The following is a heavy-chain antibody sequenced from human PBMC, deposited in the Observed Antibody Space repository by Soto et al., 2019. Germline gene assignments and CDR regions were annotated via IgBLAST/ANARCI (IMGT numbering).Heavy chain of an antibody. J-gene: IGHJ4*02. CDR3: ARSFGWYAIDH. CDR1: SGSITSEQR. D-gene: IGHD6-19*01. CDR2: IHHSGST. Sequence: QMQLQESGPGLVKPSETLSLICTVSSGSITSEQRWSWVRQPPGKGLEWIGEIHHSGSTNENPSLRSRVTMSVEKSKTQFSLKLNSVTAADTAVYFCARSFGWYAIDHWGQGTLVIVSS. V-gene: IGHV4-4*02.